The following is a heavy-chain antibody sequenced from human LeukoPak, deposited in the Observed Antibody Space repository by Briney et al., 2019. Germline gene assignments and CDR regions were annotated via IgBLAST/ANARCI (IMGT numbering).Heavy chain of an antibody. CDR1: GFTVSSNY. J-gene: IGHJ6*02. CDR2: IYSGGST. V-gene: IGHV3-66*01. Sequence: GGSLRLSCAASGFTVSSNYMSWVRQAPGKGLEWVSVIYSGGSTYYADSVKGRFTISRDNSKNTLYLQMNSLRAEDTAVYYCARDTSSSWPNGMDVWGQGTTVTVSS. CDR3: ARDTSSSWPNGMDV. D-gene: IGHD6-13*01.